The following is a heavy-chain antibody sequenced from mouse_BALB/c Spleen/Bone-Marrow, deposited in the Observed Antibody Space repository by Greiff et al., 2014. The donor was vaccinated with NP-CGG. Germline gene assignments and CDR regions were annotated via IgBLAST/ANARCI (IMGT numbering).Heavy chain of an antibody. CDR1: GYTFTSYY. CDR2: IFPGNVNT. Sequence: QVQLQQSGPELVKPGASVRISCKASGYTFTSYYIHWVKQRPGQGLEWIGWIFPGNVNTKYNEKFKGKATLTADKSSSTAYMQLSSLTSEDSAVYFCARDTTDYWGQGTSVTVSS. J-gene: IGHJ4*01. CDR3: ARDTTDY. V-gene: IGHV1S56*01.